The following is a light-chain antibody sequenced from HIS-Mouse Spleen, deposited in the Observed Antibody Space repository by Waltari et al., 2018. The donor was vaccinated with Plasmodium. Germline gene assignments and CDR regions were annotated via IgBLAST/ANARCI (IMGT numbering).Light chain of an antibody. J-gene: IGLJ2*01. CDR2: EGS. Sequence: QSALTQPASVSGSPGQSITISCTGTSSDVGSYNLVSWYQQHPGKAPKLMIYEGSKRASGVSNRLSGSKSGNTASLTISGLQAEDEADYYCCSYAGSSTFDVVFGGGTKLTVL. CDR1: SSDVGSYNL. CDR3: CSYAGSSTFDVV. V-gene: IGLV2-23*03.